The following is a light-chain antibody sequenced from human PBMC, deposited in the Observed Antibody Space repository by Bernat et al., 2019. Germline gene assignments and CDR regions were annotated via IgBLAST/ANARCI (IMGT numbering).Light chain of an antibody. CDR1: SANIGRNT. V-gene: IGLV1-44*01. CDR3: AAWDDSLKGPV. CDR2: SDN. Sequence: QSVLTQPPSASGTPGQRVTMSCSGSSANIGRNTVNWYQQLPGTAPKLLIYSDNQRPSGVPDRFSGSKSGTSASLAISGLQSEDESDYYRAAWDDSLKGPVFGGGTKLAVL. J-gene: IGLJ2*01.